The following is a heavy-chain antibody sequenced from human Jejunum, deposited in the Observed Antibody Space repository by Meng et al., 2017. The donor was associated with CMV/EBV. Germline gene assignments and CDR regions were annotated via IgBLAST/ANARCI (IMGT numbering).Heavy chain of an antibody. Sequence: CAASGITFTSYWMNWVRQAPGKGLEWISYITSSSSTVFYADSVRGRFTISRDNANNSLYLQMNNLRADDTALYYCARDPVLSGLDVWGQGATVTVSS. CDR2: ITSSSSTV. V-gene: IGHV3-48*04. CDR1: GITFTSYW. CDR3: ARDPVLSGLDV. J-gene: IGHJ6*02.